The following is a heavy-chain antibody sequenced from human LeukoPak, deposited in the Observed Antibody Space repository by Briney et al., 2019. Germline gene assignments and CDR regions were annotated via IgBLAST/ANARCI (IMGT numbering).Heavy chain of an antibody. CDR3: VRDWDHYDIDS. CDR1: GFTFSNYW. D-gene: IGHD3-9*01. CDR2: INPAGNYR. J-gene: IGHJ5*01. Sequence: PGGSLRLSCAASGFTFSNYWIHWVRQVPGKGLVWVSRINPAGNYRNYADSVEGRFTISRDNARNTVYLQMNSLRAEDTALFYCVRDWDHYDIDSWGQGTLVIVSS. V-gene: IGHV3-74*01.